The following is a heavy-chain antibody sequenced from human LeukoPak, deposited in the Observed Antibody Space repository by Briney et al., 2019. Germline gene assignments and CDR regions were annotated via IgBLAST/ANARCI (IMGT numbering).Heavy chain of an antibody. CDR1: GGSISSYY. J-gene: IGHJ6*03. Sequence: SETLSLTCTVSGGSISSYYWSWIRQPPGKGLEWIGYIYYSGSTNYNPSLKSRVTISVDTSKNQFSLNLSSVTAADTAVYYCARDHPTPNAGYMDVWGKGTTVTVSS. V-gene: IGHV4-59*12. CDR2: IYYSGST. CDR3: ARDHPTPNAGYMDV. D-gene: IGHD2-8*01.